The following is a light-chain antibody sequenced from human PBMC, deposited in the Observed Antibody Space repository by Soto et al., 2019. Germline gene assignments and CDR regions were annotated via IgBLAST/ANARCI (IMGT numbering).Light chain of an antibody. CDR3: QQSFS. CDR1: QSISSW. J-gene: IGKJ3*01. V-gene: IGKV1-5*03. CDR2: KAS. Sequence: DIQMTQSPSTLSASVGDRVTITCRASQSISSWLAWYQQKPGKAPKLLIYKASSLQSGVPSRFSGDGSGTEFTLAVSSLQTDDFASYYCQQSFSFGPGTKVDI.